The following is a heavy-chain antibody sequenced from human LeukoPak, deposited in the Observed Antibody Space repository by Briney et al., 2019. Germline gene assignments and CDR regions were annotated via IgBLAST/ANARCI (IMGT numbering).Heavy chain of an antibody. CDR1: GFTFSSYS. D-gene: IGHD1-26*01. CDR3: ASTLVGATGFDP. CDR2: ISSSSSYI. V-gene: IGHV3-21*01. J-gene: IGHJ5*02. Sequence: GGSLRLSCAASGFTFSSYSMNWVRRAPGKGLEWVSSISSSSSYIYYADSVKGRFTISRDNAKNSLYLQMNSLRAEDTAVYYCASTLVGATGFDPWGQGTLVTVSS.